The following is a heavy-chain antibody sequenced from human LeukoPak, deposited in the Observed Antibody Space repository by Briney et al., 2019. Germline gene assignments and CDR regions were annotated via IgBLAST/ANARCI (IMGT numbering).Heavy chain of an antibody. Sequence: GSLRLSCAASGFTFSSYAMSWVRQAPGKGLEWIGEINHSGSTNYNPSLKSRVTISVDTSKNQFSLKLSSVTAADTAVYYCARARRYCSSTSCYYYYYMDVWGKGTTVTVSS. CDR2: INHSGST. J-gene: IGHJ6*03. D-gene: IGHD2-2*01. CDR1: GFTFSSYA. V-gene: IGHV4-34*01. CDR3: ARARRYCSSTSCYYYYYMDV.